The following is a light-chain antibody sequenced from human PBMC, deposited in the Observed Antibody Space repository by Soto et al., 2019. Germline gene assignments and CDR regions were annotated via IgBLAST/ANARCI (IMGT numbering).Light chain of an antibody. J-gene: IGLJ1*01. CDR1: NSDVGGYNF. CDR3: SSYTSDRGV. V-gene: IGLV2-14*01. Sequence: QSALTQPASVSGSPGQSITISCTGTNSDVGGYNFVSWYQQHPGKAPKLMIFEVSNWPSGVSDRFSGSKSGNTASLTISGLQAEDEADYYCSSYTSDRGVFGTGTKLTVL. CDR2: EVS.